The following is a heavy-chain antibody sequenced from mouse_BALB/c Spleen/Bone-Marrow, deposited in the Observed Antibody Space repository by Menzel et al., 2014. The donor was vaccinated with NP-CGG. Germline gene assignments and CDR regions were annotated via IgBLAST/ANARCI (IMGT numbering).Heavy chain of an antibody. CDR2: INYNGDGI. CDR1: GFTFSNYG. Sequence: VQLKESGGGLVQPGGSLKLSCAASGFTFSNYGISWVRQTPDKRLELVANINYNGDGIYYPDSVKGRFTISRDNAKNTLSLQMTSLRSEDTAMYYCARGVDHRPWFAFWGHGTLVAVSA. J-gene: IGHJ3*01. CDR3: ARGVDHRPWFAF. V-gene: IGHV5-6-3*01.